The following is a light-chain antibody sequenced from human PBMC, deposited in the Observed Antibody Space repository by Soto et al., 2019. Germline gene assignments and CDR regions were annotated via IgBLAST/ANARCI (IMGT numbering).Light chain of an antibody. CDR3: QQCGSSPWT. CDR1: QSVSSTY. V-gene: IGKV3-20*01. Sequence: EIVLTQSPGTLSLSPGERATLSCRASQSVSSTYLAWYQQKPGQAPRLLIYGASSRATGIPDRFSGGGSGTDFTLTISRVAPEDFAVYYCQQCGSSPWTFGQGTKVDIK. CDR2: GAS. J-gene: IGKJ1*01.